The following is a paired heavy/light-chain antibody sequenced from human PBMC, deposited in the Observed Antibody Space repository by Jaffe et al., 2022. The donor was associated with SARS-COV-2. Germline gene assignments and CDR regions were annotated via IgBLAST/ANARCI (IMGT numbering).Light chain of an antibody. Sequence: DIQMTQSPSTLSASVGDRVTITCRASQSISSWLAWYQQKPGKAPKLLIYKASSLESGVPSRFSGSGSGTEFTLSISSLQPDDFATYYCQQYNSYPLTFGGGTKVEIK. CDR3: QQYNSYPLT. J-gene: IGKJ4*01. CDR1: QSISSW. CDR2: KAS. V-gene: IGKV1-5*03.
Heavy chain of an antibody. CDR3: ARTATLHQNYFDP. D-gene: IGHD1-7*01. CDR1: GFTFSDYT. J-gene: IGHJ5*02. Sequence: QLHLVESGGGVVQSGKSLRLSCAASGFTFSDYTIHWVRQAPGKGLEWVAVISFDGNNKLYADSVKGRFTISRDNSKNTLSLQMNSLRPEDTAAYYCARTATLHQNYFDPWGHGTLVTVSS. CDR2: ISFDGNNK. V-gene: IGHV3-30*04.